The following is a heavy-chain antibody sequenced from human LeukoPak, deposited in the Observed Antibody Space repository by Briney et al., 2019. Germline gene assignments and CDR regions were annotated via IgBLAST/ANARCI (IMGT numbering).Heavy chain of an antibody. CDR2: INQDGREK. V-gene: IGHV3-7*01. CDR1: GFSFSSIW. Sequence: GGSLRLSCAASGFSFSSIWMSWVRQAPGKGLEWVANINQDGREKYYVDSLKGRFTISRDNAKNSLYLQMNSLRAEDTAVYYCARVYSSPSRYSGYEPNYYYYMDVWGKGTTVTISS. CDR3: ARVYSSPSRYSGYEPNYYYYMDV. D-gene: IGHD5-12*01. J-gene: IGHJ6*03.